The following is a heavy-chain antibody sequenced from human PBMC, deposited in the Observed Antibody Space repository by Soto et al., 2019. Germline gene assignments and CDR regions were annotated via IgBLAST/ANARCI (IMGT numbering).Heavy chain of an antibody. V-gene: IGHV4-34*01. CDR1: GGCFSGDY. J-gene: IGHJ6*02. CDR2: INHSGST. CDR3: ARVHLVVAAPRRLYNCFCPRNVFYYSLYA. Sequence: SGPLSITCAVYGGCFSGDYWCWVRQPPGKGLEWIGEINHSGSTNYNPSLKSRVTISVDTSKNQFSLKLSSVTAADTAVYYCARVHLVVAAPRRLYNCFCPRNVFYYSLYARARGTTVPGSS. D-gene: IGHD2-15*01.